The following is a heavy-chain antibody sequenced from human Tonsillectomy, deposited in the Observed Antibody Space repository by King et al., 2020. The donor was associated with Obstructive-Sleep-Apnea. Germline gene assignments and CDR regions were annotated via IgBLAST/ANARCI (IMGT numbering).Heavy chain of an antibody. CDR1: GGSISSGGYF. V-gene: IGHV4-31*03. J-gene: IGHJ4*02. D-gene: IGHD2-2*01. CDR2: IYYTGST. CDR3: AMGKVCSSTSCYGVDD. Sequence: QLQESGPGLVKPSQTLSLTCTVSGGSISSGGYFWSWIRQHPGKGLEWIGYIYYTGSTYYNPSLNSRVTISVDTSKNQFSLKLGSVTAADTAVYYCAMGKVCSSTSCYGVDDWGQGTLVTVSS.